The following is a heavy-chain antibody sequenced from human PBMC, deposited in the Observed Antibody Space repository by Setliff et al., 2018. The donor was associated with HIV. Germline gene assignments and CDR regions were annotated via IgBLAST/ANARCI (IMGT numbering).Heavy chain of an antibody. J-gene: IGHJ6*02. V-gene: IGHV4-34*01. Sequence: SETLSLTCAVYGGSFSGYYWSWIRQPPGKGLEWIGEINHSGSTFYSPSLKSRVTISVDTSKNQFSLKLSSVTAADTAVYYCARLFAGYSYGYYYYGIDVWGLGTTVTVSS. CDR3: ARLFAGYSYGYYYYGIDV. D-gene: IGHD5-18*01. CDR1: GGSFSGYY. CDR2: INHSGST.